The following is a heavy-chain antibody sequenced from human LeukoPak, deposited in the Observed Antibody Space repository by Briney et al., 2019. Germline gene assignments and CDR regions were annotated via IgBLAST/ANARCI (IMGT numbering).Heavy chain of an antibody. V-gene: IGHV4-34*01. J-gene: IGHJ5*02. Sequence: SETLSLTCAVYGGSFNDYYWSWIRQPPGQGLEWIGEISHSEGATYNASLKSRVIISFDTSKSQFSLHLKSVTAADTAVYYCAGIRRTYGDIVLPLDPWGQGTLVTVSS. CDR3: AGIRRTYGDIVLPLDP. CDR1: GGSFNDYY. D-gene: IGHD4-17*01. CDR2: ISHSEGA.